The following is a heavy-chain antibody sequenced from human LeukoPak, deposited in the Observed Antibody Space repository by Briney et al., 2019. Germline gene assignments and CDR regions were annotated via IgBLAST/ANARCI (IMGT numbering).Heavy chain of an antibody. D-gene: IGHD1-26*01. CDR3: SKRMNAIVGTSQAFAI. CDR1: GFTFSSYA. Sequence: GGSLRLSCAASGFTFSSYAMSWVRQAPGKGPEWVSTISDSGGSTYYADSVKGRFTISRDNSKNTLYLQMNSLRAEDTAVYYCSKRMNAIVGTSQAFAIWGQGTMVTVSS. CDR2: ISDSGGST. V-gene: IGHV3-23*01. J-gene: IGHJ3*02.